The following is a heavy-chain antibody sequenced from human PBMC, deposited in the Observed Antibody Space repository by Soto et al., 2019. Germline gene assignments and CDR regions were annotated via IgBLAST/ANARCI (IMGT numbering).Heavy chain of an antibody. CDR3: AGDEPDPSSY. CDR2: IKEDGGEK. Sequence: EVQLVESGGGLVQPGGSLRLSCGGSGFTFSSYCMSWVRQAPGKGLEWVAIIKEDGGEKYYVDSVKGRFTTSRDNAKYAVSLQRTSVRAEDRGVYYGAGDEPDPSSYGGHRTLVTVSS. J-gene: IGHJ4*01. CDR1: GFTFSSYC. D-gene: IGHD6-6*01. V-gene: IGHV3-7*01.